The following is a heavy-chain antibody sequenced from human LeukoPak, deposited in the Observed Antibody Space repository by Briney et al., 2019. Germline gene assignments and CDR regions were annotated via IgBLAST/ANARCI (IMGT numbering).Heavy chain of an antibody. Sequence: GGSLRLSCATSGFTFSNFGMQWVRQAPGKGLEWVAVISHDGSTTFYADSVKGRFTISRDNSKNSLYLQMNSLRTEDTALYYCARSLPDYFDYWGQGTLVTVSS. V-gene: IGHV3-30*03. CDR3: ARSLPDYFDY. CDR2: ISHDGSTT. J-gene: IGHJ4*02. CDR1: GFTFSNFG.